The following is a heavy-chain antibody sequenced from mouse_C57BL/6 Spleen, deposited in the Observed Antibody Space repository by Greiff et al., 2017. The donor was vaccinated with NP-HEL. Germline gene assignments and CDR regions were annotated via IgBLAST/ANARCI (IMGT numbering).Heavy chain of an antibody. CDR2: IWSGGST. J-gene: IGHJ2*01. CDR3: AREIDYYGSSPGY. Sequence: VMLVESGPGLVQPSQSLSITCTVSGFSLTSYGVHWVRQSPGKGLEWLGVIWSGGSTDYNAAFISRLSISKDNSKSQVFFKMNSLQADDTAIYYCAREIDYYGSSPGYWGQGTTLTVSS. CDR1: GFSLTSYG. V-gene: IGHV2-2*01. D-gene: IGHD1-1*01.